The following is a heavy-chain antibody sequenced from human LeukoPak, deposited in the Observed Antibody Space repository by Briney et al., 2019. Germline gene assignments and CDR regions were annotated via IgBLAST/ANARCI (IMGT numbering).Heavy chain of an antibody. D-gene: IGHD3-10*01. CDR3: AKEITMVRGVKPNWFDP. CDR1: GFTFSSYA. Sequence: GGSLRLSCAASGFTFSSYAMSWVRQAPGKGLEWVSAISGSGGSTYYADSVKGRFTISRDNSKNTLYLQMNSLRAEDTAVYYCAKEITMVRGVKPNWFDPGGQGTLVTVSS. V-gene: IGHV3-23*01. CDR2: ISGSGGST. J-gene: IGHJ5*02.